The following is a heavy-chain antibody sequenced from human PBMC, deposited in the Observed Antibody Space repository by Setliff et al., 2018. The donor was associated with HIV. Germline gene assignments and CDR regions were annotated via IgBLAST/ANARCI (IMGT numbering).Heavy chain of an antibody. CDR2: IYPSGSIHPSGAT. CDR3: ARGGPTVAYGVDV. Sequence: SETLSLTCAVSRSYISGSYYWAWVRQPPGKGLEWIVNIYPSGSIHPSGATNYNPSLKGRVTISLDTSNNQFSLKVNSVTAADTAIYYCARGGPTVAYGVDVLGQGTTVTVSS. D-gene: IGHD4-17*01. J-gene: IGHJ6*02. V-gene: IGHV4-38-2*01. CDR1: RSYISGSYY.